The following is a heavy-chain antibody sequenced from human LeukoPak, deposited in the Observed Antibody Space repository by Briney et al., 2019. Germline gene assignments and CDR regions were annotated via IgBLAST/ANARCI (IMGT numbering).Heavy chain of an antibody. CDR2: IWYDGSNK. CDR3: AKDRGNYIRGEYDY. J-gene: IGHJ4*02. V-gene: IGHV3-33*06. CDR1: GFTFSSYG. Sequence: QSGGSLRLSCAASGFTFSSYGMHWVRQAPGKGLEWVAVIWYDGSNKYYADSVKGRFTISRDNSKNTLYLQMNSLRAEDTAVYYCAKDRGNYIRGEYDYWGQGTLVTVSS. D-gene: IGHD3-10*01.